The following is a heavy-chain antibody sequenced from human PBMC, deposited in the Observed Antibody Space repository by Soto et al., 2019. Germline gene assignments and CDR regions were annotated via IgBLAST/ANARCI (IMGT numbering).Heavy chain of an antibody. J-gene: IGHJ5*02. Sequence: QVQLQQWGAGLLKPSETLSLTCAVYGASFTDYYWSWVRQPPGKGLEWIGEINHSGSTDYKSSLTPRLTISVDTTKPQVVLEVTSGTAAGTAVYYCARRVGSEVIGKNNCLAPGGQGTLVAVSS. CDR2: INHSGST. D-gene: IGHD3-10*01. CDR3: ARRVGSEVIGKNNCLAP. V-gene: IGHV4-34*01. CDR1: GASFTDYY.